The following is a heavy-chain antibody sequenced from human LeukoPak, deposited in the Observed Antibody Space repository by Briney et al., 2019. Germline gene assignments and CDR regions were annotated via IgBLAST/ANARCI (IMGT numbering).Heavy chain of an antibody. J-gene: IGHJ4*02. CDR1: GFTFSSYW. CDR2: IKQDGSEK. CDR3: ARWGSIYYDILTGYYGKDYFDY. D-gene: IGHD3-9*01. Sequence: GGSLRLSCAASGFTFSSYWMSWVRQAPGKGLEWVANIKQDGSEKYYVDSVKGRFTISRDNAKNSLYLQMNSLRAEDTAVYYCARWGSIYYDILTGYYGKDYFDYWGQGTLVTVSS. V-gene: IGHV3-7*01.